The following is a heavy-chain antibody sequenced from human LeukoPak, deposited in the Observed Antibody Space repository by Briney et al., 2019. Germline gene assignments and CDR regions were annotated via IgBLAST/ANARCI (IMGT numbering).Heavy chain of an antibody. V-gene: IGHV3-30-3*01. CDR2: ISYDGSNK. Sequence: GRSLRLSCAASGFTFSSYAVHWVRQAPGKGLEWVAVISYDGSNKYYADSVKGRFTISRDNSENTLYLQMNSLRAEDTAVYYCARGEGYCGGDCYYGMDVWGQGTTVSVSS. CDR1: GFTFSSYA. CDR3: ARGEGYCGGDCYYGMDV. J-gene: IGHJ6*02. D-gene: IGHD2-21*01.